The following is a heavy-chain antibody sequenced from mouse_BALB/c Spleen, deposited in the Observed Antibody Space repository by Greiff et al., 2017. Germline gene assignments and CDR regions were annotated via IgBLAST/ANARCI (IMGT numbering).Heavy chain of an antibody. D-gene: IGHD3-1*01. V-gene: IGHV1-4*02. Sequence: QVQLQQSAAELARPGASVKMSCKASGYTFTSYTMHWVKQRPGQGLEWIGYINPSSGYTEYNQKFKDKTTLTADKSSSTAYMQLSSLTSEDSAVYYCARYRGLYYAMDYWGQGTSVTVSS. CDR3: ARYRGLYYAMDY. J-gene: IGHJ4*01. CDR2: INPSSGYT. CDR1: GYTFTSYT.